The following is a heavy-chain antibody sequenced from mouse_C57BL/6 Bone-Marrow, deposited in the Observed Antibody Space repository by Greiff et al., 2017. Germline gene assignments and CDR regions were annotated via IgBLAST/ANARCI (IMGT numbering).Heavy chain of an antibody. Sequence: EVQLQQSGPELVKPGASVKISCKASGYSFTGYYMNWVKQSPEKSLEWIGEINPSTGGTTYNQKFKAKATLTVDKSSSTAYMQLKSLTSEDSAVYYCASRGDYDVWFAYWGQGTLVTVSA. J-gene: IGHJ3*01. D-gene: IGHD2-4*01. CDR3: ASRGDYDVWFAY. V-gene: IGHV1-42*01. CDR1: GYSFTGYY. CDR2: INPSTGGT.